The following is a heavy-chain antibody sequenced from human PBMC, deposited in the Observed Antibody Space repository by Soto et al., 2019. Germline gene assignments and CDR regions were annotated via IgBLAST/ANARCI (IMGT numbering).Heavy chain of an antibody. CDR3: TREYVIGCGCYSL. D-gene: IGHD2-15*01. J-gene: IGHJ4*02. V-gene: IGHV1-46*02. CDR1: GYTFNNYY. Sequence: GASVKVSCKASGYTFNNYYMHWVRQAPGQGLEWMGIISPNGDTTTYPQKFQGRVTMTRDTSTSTLYMELSSLGSEDTAVYYGTREYVIGCGCYSLWGQGTLVTVSS. CDR2: ISPNGDTT.